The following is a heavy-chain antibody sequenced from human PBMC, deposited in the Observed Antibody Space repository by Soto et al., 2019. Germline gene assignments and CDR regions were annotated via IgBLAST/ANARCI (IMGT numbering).Heavy chain of an antibody. J-gene: IGHJ6*02. Sequence: PGGSLRLSCAASGFSVSDYAMSWVRQAPGKGLEWVSSISGSGDGTYYGDSVKGRFTLSRDTSQKTLYLQMNNLRGEDTAVYFCTKSRRSVLMVYGFGGMDVWGPGTTVTVFS. D-gene: IGHD2-8*01. CDR3: TKSRRSVLMVYGFGGMDV. CDR1: GFSVSDYA. CDR2: ISGSGDGT. V-gene: IGHV3-23*01.